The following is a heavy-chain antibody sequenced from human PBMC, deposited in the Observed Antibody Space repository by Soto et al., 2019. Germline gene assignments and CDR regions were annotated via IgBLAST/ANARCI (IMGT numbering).Heavy chain of an antibody. Sequence: EVQLVESGGGLVQPGRSLRLSCAASEFSFDDYAMHWVRQAPGKGLEWVSGISWNSGSIGYADSVKGRFTISRDNAKNSLYLQMNSLRAEDTALYYCAKDYYGSGSATAVLDYWGQGTLVTVSS. J-gene: IGHJ4*02. CDR3: AKDYYGSGSATAVLDY. D-gene: IGHD3-10*01. V-gene: IGHV3-9*01. CDR1: EFSFDDYA. CDR2: ISWNSGSI.